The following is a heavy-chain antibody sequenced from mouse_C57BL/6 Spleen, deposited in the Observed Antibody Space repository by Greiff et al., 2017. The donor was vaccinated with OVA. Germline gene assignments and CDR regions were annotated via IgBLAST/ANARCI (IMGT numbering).Heavy chain of an antibody. CDR1: GYAFSSYW. J-gene: IGHJ1*03. Sequence: QVQLQQSGAELVKPGASVKISCKASGYAFSSYWMNWVKQRPGKGLEWIGQIYPGDGDTNYNGKFKGKATLTADKSSSTAYMQLSSLTSEDSAVYFCARSIWTVVARYFDVWGTGTTVTVSS. CDR2: IYPGDGDT. D-gene: IGHD1-1*01. V-gene: IGHV1-80*01. CDR3: ARSIWTVVARYFDV.